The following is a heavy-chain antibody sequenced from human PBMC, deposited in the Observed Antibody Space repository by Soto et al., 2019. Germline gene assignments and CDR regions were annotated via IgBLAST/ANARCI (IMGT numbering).Heavy chain of an antibody. CDR2: IYHSGST. Sequence: PPETLSLTCAVSGGSISSSNWWSWVRQPPGKGLEWIGEIYHSGSTNYNPSLKSRVTISVDKSKNQFSLKLSSVTAADTAVYYCASLGYCSSTSCYRHYYYYGMDVWGQGTTVTVSS. D-gene: IGHD2-2*02. CDR3: ASLGYCSSTSCYRHYYYYGMDV. J-gene: IGHJ6*02. CDR1: GGSISSSNW. V-gene: IGHV4-4*03.